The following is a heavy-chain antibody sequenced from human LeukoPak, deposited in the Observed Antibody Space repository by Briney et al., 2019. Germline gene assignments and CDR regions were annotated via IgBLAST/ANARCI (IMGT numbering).Heavy chain of an antibody. CDR3: AREAYCSGGSCYPEGRTSSDY. V-gene: IGHV1-18*01. CDR2: ISAYNGNT. Sequence: ASVKVSCKASGYTFTGYGISWVRQAPGQGLEWMGWISAYNGNTNYAQKLQGRVTMTTDTSTSTAYMELRSLRSDDTAVYYCAREAYCSGGSCYPEGRTSSDYWGQGTLVTVSS. CDR1: GYTFTGYG. D-gene: IGHD2-15*01. J-gene: IGHJ4*02.